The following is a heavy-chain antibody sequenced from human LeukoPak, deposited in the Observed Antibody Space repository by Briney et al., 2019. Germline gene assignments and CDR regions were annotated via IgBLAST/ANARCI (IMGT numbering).Heavy chain of an antibody. CDR3: ARGKYCGVDCYSGFDY. V-gene: IGHV3-23*01. CDR2: ISGGGDST. J-gene: IGHJ4*02. D-gene: IGHD2-21*02. CDR1: GFTFSSHA. Sequence: GGSLRLSCTASGFTFSSHAMGWVRQAPGKGLEWVSVISGGGDSTFYADSVKGRFTISRDNSKNSLFLQSNSLRAEDTAVYYCARGKYCGVDCYSGFDYWGQGTLVTVSS.